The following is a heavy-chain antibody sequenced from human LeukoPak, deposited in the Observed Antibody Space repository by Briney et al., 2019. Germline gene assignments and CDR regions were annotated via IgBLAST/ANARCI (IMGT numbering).Heavy chain of an antibody. CDR3: ARHSDRGTYHDPFNI. V-gene: IGHV4-39*01. CDR1: GGSVSSSSDY. J-gene: IGHJ3*02. Sequence: SETLSLICTVSGGSVSSSSDYWGWIRQPPGKGLEWIASTSYSGSTYYNPSLKSRVTISVDTSKTQCSLKLSSVTAADTAVYYCARHSDRGTYHDPFNIWGQGTMVTVSS. CDR2: TSYSGST. D-gene: IGHD2-2*01.